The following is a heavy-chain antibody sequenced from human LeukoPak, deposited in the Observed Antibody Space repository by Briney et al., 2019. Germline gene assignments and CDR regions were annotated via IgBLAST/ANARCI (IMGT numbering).Heavy chain of an antibody. CDR3: ARDGISGVPAAIYRLYYYYYGMDV. Sequence: ASVKVSCKASGYTFTGYYMHWVRQAPGQGLEWMGWINPNSGGTNYAQKFQGRVTMTRDTSISTAYMELSRLRSDDTAVYYCARDGISGVPAAIYRLYYYYYGMDVWGQGTTVTVSS. V-gene: IGHV1-2*02. CDR1: GYTFTGYY. D-gene: IGHD2-2*01. J-gene: IGHJ6*02. CDR2: INPNSGGT.